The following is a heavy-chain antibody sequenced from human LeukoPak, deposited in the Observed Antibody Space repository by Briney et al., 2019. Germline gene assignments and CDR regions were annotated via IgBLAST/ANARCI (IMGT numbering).Heavy chain of an antibody. CDR1: GGSISSYY. D-gene: IGHD6-13*01. Sequence: SETLSLTCTVSGGSISSYYWSWIRQPAGKGLEWIGRIYTSGSTNYNPSLKSRVTMSVDTSKNRFSLKLSSVTAADTAVYYCARDQDSSSWTRTRGFDPWGQGTLSPSPQ. CDR3: ARDQDSSSWTRTRGFDP. V-gene: IGHV4-4*07. J-gene: IGHJ5*02. CDR2: IYTSGST.